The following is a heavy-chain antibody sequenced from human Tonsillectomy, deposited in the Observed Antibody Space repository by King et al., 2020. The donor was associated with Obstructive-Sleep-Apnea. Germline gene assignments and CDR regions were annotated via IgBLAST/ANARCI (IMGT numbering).Heavy chain of an antibody. CDR2: VYIGGST. J-gene: IGHJ2*01. CDR1: FTVSSNY. D-gene: IGHD3/OR15-3a*01. Sequence: VQLVESGGGLVQPGGSLRLSCGFTVSSNYMSWVRQAPVKGLEWVSVVYIGGSTYYADSVKGVFTISRDISINTLYLQMNSLRAEDTAVYYCARAPFIWTDYEQSWYFDLWGRGTLVTVSS. CDR3: ARAPFIWTDYEQSWYFDL. V-gene: IGHV3-66*01.